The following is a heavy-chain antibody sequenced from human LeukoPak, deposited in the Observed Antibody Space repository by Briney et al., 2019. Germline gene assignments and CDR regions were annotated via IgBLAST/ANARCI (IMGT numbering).Heavy chain of an antibody. V-gene: IGHV1-46*03. CDR1: GYTFTSYY. D-gene: IGHD3-22*01. J-gene: IGHJ4*02. Sequence: ASVKVSCKASGYTFTSYYMHWVRPAPGQGLEWVGIINPSGGSPSYAQKLQGRVTMARDTSTSTVYMELSSLRSEYTAVYCCASEYYYDSRGLFDYWGQGTLVTVSS. CDR3: ASEYYYDSRGLFDY. CDR2: INPSGGSP.